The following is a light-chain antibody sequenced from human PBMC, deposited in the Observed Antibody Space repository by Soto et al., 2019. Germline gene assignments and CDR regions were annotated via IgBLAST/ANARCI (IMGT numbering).Light chain of an antibody. V-gene: IGLV1-40*01. CDR1: SSNIGAGYD. J-gene: IGLJ2*01. Sequence: QSVLTQPPAVSVAPGQMVTISCTGSSSNIGAGYDVHWYQQLPGTAPKLLIYGNSNRPSGVPERFSGSKSGTSASLAITGLQAEDEADYYCQSYDSSLSGVVFGGGTKLTVL. CDR3: QSYDSSLSGVV. CDR2: GNS.